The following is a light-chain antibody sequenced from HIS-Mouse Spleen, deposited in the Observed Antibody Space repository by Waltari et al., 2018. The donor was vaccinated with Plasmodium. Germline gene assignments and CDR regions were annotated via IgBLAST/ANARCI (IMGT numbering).Light chain of an antibody. Sequence: EIVMTQSPATLSVSPGERATLPCRASQSVSSNLAWYQQKPGQAPRLLIYGASTRATGIPARFSGSGSGTEFTLTISSLQSEGFAVYYCQQYNNWSFTFGPGTKVDIK. CDR2: GAS. V-gene: IGKV3-15*01. J-gene: IGKJ3*01. CDR3: QQYNNWSFT. CDR1: QSVSSN.